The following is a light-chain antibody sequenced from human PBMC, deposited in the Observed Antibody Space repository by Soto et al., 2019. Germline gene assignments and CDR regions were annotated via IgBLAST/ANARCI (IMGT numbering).Light chain of an antibody. CDR3: KQYVSSPQT. J-gene: IGKJ1*01. CDR1: QSFSISY. V-gene: IGKV3-20*01. CDR2: GAS. Sequence: MVFTQSPCTVSLTTGERATLSCRASQSFSISYLSWYQQKPVQAPRLLIYGASNRATGIPDRFSGSGSGTDFTLTISRLEPEDFAMYFCKQYVSSPQTFGQGTKVDIK.